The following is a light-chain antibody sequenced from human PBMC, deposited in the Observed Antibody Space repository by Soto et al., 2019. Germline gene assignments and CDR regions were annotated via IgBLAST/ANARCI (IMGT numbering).Light chain of an antibody. CDR2: HVT. Sequence: QSVLTQPASVSGSPGQSISISCTGSSSDVGGYSYVSWYQQHPGDAPKLMIYHVTNRPSGVSDRFSGSKSGNTASLTISGLQAEDEADYYCSSYTSSTVYTFGPGTKVTVL. J-gene: IGLJ1*01. CDR3: SSYTSSTVYT. V-gene: IGLV2-14*03. CDR1: SSDVGGYSY.